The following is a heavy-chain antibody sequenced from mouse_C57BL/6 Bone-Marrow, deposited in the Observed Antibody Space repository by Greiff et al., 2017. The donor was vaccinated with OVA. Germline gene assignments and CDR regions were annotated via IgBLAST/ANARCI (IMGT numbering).Heavy chain of an antibody. J-gene: IGHJ1*03. V-gene: IGHV1-5*01. CDR3: TRWYYGSSYDWYFDV. Sequence: EVQLQQSGTVLARPGASVKMSCKTSGYTFTSYWMHWVKQRPGQGLEWIGAIYPGNSDTSYNQTFKGKAKLTAVTSASTAYMELRSLTNEDSAVYYCTRWYYGSSYDWYFDVWGTGTTVTVSS. CDR1: GYTFTSYW. D-gene: IGHD1-1*01. CDR2: IYPGNSDT.